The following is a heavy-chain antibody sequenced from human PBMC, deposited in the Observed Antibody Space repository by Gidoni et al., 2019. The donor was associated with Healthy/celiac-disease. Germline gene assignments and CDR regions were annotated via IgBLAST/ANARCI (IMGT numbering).Heavy chain of an antibody. Sequence: QVQLVQSGAEVKKPGASVKVSCKASGYTFTSYAMHWVRQAPGQRLELMGWINAGNGNTKYSQKFQGRVTITRDTSASTAYMELSSLRSEDTAVYYCASVIAAPYYYYGMDVWGQGTTVTVSS. J-gene: IGHJ6*02. CDR2: INAGNGNT. CDR1: GYTFTSYA. CDR3: ASVIAAPYYYYGMDV. V-gene: IGHV1-3*01. D-gene: IGHD6-13*01.